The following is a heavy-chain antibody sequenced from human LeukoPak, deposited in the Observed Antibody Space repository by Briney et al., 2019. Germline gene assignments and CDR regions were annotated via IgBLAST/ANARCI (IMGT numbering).Heavy chain of an antibody. J-gene: IGHJ5*02. CDR1: GGSINSYY. Sequence: PSETLSLTCTVSGGSINSYYWSWIRQPPGKGLEWICDIYYSGRANYNPSLKSRVTIPVDTSKNQFSLKLSSVTAADTAGYYCARISGGAGYNSNWFDPWGQGTLVTVSS. CDR2: IYYSGRA. CDR3: ARISGGAGYNSNWFDP. D-gene: IGHD5-24*01. V-gene: IGHV4-59*08.